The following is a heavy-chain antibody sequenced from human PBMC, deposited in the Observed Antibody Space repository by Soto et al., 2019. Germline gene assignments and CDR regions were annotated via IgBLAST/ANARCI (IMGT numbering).Heavy chain of an antibody. J-gene: IGHJ4*02. CDR1: GYTFTSYG. Sequence: QVQLVQSGPEVKKPGASVKVSCKTSGYTFTSYGISWVRQAPGQGLEWMGWISTYNGNTNYTQKLQGRVTMTTDTSTSTAYMELRSLRSDDTAVYYCARDIVVVPAATPSCVDFWGQGTLVTVSS. CDR3: ARDIVVVPAATPSCVDF. V-gene: IGHV1-18*01. D-gene: IGHD2-2*02. CDR2: ISTYNGNT.